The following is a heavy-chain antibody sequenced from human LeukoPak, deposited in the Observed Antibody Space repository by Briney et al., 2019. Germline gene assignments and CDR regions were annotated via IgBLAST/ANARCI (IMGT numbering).Heavy chain of an antibody. CDR1: GFTFDDYT. CDR2: ISWDGGST. Sequence: GGSLRLSCAASGFTFDDYTMHWVRQAPGKGLEWVSLISWDGGSTYYADSVKGRFTISRDNSKNSLYLQMNSLRTEDTALYYCAKSGDGSGSYYGYWGQGTLVTVSS. V-gene: IGHV3-43*01. J-gene: IGHJ4*02. D-gene: IGHD3-10*01. CDR3: AKSGDGSGSYYGY.